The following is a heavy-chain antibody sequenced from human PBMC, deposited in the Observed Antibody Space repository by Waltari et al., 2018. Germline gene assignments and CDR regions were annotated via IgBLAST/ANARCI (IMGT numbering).Heavy chain of an antibody. D-gene: IGHD6-6*01. Sequence: QVQLVQSGAEVKKPGASVKVSCKASGYTFTSYAMHWVRQAPGQRLEWMGWINAGNGNTKYSQKFQGRVTNTRDTSASTAYMELSSLRSEDTAVYYCARGIAARESDYWGQGTLVTVSS. J-gene: IGHJ4*02. CDR3: ARGIAARESDY. CDR1: GYTFTSYA. CDR2: INAGNGNT. V-gene: IGHV1-3*01.